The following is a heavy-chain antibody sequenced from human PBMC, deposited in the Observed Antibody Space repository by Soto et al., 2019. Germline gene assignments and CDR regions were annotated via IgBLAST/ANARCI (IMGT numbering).Heavy chain of an antibody. D-gene: IGHD6-19*01. CDR2: ISSNGGST. V-gene: IGHV3-64*01. CDR3: ARQGSGTSYFAY. J-gene: IGHJ4*02. Sequence: EVQLVESGGGLVQPGGSLRLSCAASGFTFSSYAMHWVRQAPGKGLEYVSAISSNGGSTYYANSVKGRFTISRDNSKNTLYLQMGSLRAEDMAVSSCARQGSGTSYFAYWGQGTLVTVSS. CDR1: GFTFSSYA.